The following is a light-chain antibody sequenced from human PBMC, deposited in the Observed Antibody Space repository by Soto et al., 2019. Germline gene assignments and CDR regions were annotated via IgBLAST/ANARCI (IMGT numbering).Light chain of an antibody. CDR1: QSVSSSY. V-gene: IGKV3-20*01. Sequence: EIVLTQSPGTLSLSPGERATLSCRASQSVSSSYLAWYQHKPGQAPRLLIYGASSRATGIPDRFSGSGSGTASTLIISILEPEDVAVYYCQQYGSSPHTFGQGTKLEIK. CDR3: QQYGSSPHT. CDR2: GAS. J-gene: IGKJ2*01.